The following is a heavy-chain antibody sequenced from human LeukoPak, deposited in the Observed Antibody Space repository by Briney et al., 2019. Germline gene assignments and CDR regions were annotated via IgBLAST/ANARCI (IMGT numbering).Heavy chain of an antibody. CDR2: INPSGGGT. CDR1: GYTFTSYY. V-gene: IGHV1-46*01. Sequence: GASVKVSCKASGYTFTSYYIHWVRQDPGQGLEWMGVINPSGGGTSYAQKFQGRVTMTRDTSTSTVYMDLRSLRSEDTAVYFCARDMLAVPSNWFDPWGQGTLVTVSS. D-gene: IGHD2-8*01. J-gene: IGHJ5*02. CDR3: ARDMLAVPSNWFDP.